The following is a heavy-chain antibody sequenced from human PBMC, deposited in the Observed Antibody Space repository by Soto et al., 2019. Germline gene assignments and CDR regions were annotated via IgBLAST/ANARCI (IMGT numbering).Heavy chain of an antibody. CDR3: ARVQTIFGIITVFVY. D-gene: IGHD3-3*01. CDR1: GGSINSAGYY. Sequence: QVQLQESGPGLVKPSQTLSLPCTVSGGSINSAGYYWSWLRQHPGQGLEWIGNIYYSGSTNYNPSLKSPVSLSIDTSKHDFSLKLSSVTAAETAVYYCARVQTIFGIITVFVYWCQVTHVTVSS. J-gene: IGHJ4*02. CDR2: IYYSGST. V-gene: IGHV4-31*01.